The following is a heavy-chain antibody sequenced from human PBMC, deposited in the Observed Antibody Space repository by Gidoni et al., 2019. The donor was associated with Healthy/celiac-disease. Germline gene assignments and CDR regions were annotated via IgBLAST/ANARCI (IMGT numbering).Heavy chain of an antibody. J-gene: IGHJ4*02. Sequence: EVQLVQSGAEVKKPGESLRISCKGSGYSFTSYWISWVRQMPGKGLEWMGRIDPSDSYTNYSPSFQGHVTISADKSISTAYLQWSSLKASDTAMYYCARLLREYYYDSSGYIDYWGQGTLVTVSS. CDR1: GYSFTSYW. V-gene: IGHV5-10-1*01. CDR3: ARLLREYYYDSSGYIDY. CDR2: IDPSDSYT. D-gene: IGHD3-22*01.